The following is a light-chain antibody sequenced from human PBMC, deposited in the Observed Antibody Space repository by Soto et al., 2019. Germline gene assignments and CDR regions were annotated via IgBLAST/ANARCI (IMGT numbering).Light chain of an antibody. J-gene: IGLJ1*01. CDR3: SSYSGTNNYV. Sequence: QSSLTQPPSASGSAGRSVTISCTGTSSDVGGYNFVSWYQQHPGKAPKLIIYEVTKRPSGVPDRFSGSKSGNTASLTVSGLQAEDEADYYCSSYSGTNNYVFGTGTKVTVL. CDR2: EVT. CDR1: SSDVGGYNF. V-gene: IGLV2-8*01.